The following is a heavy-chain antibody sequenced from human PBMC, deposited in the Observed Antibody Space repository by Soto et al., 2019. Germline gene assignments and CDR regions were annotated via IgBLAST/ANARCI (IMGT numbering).Heavy chain of an antibody. D-gene: IGHD6-19*01. Sequence: ETLSLTCTVSGGSISSYYWSWIRQPPGKGLEWIGYIYYSGSTNYNPSLKSRVTISVDTSKNQFSLKLSSVTAADTAVYYCARAYSTGWSNWFDPWGQGTLVTVSS. V-gene: IGHV4-59*01. CDR3: ARAYSTGWSNWFDP. CDR1: GGSISSYY. CDR2: IYYSGST. J-gene: IGHJ5*02.